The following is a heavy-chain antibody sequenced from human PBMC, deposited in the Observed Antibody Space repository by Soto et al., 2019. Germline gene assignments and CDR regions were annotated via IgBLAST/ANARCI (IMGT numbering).Heavy chain of an antibody. CDR1: GGSISSYY. V-gene: IGHV4-59*08. J-gene: IGHJ4*02. Sequence: SETLSLTCTVSGGSISSYYWSWIRQPPGKGLEWIAYIYYSGRTNYNPSLKSRVTMSVDTSKNQFSLKLSSVTAADTAVYYCARRLGGDSSGTFDYWGQGTLVTVSS. D-gene: IGHD3-22*01. CDR3: ARRLGGDSSGTFDY. CDR2: IYYSGRT.